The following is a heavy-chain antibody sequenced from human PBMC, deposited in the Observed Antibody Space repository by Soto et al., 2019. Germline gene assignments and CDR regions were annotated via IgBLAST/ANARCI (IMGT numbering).Heavy chain of an antibody. J-gene: IGHJ4*02. CDR1: GYTFTSYA. V-gene: IGHV1-3*01. Sequence: QVQLVQSGAEVKKPGASVKVSCKASGYTFTSYAMHWVRQAPGQRLEWMGWINAGNGDTKYSQKFHDRVTLTRDTSASTAYMDLNNLRSEDTAVYCCARGPCSSTSCYANYWGQGTLVTVSS. CDR2: INAGNGDT. D-gene: IGHD2-2*01. CDR3: ARGPCSSTSCYANY.